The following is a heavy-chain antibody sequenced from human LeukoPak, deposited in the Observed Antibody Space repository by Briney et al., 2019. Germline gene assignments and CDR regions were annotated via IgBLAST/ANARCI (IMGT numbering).Heavy chain of an antibody. V-gene: IGHV6-1*01. D-gene: IGHD6-19*01. CDR1: GDSVSSNSAA. J-gene: IGHJ6*02. CDR2: TYYRSKWYN. CDR3: ARDQRGGWYEDYYGMDV. Sequence: SQTLSLTRAISGDSVSSNSAAWNWIRQSPSRGLEWLGRTYYRSKWYNDYAVSVKSRITINPDTSKNQFSLQLNSVTPEDTAVYYCARDQRGGWYEDYYGMDVWGQGTTVTVSS.